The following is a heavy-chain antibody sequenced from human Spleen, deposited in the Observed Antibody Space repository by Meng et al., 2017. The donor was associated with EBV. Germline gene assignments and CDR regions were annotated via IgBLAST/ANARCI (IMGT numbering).Heavy chain of an antibody. D-gene: IGHD3-10*01. CDR1: VFTFSNYL. J-gene: IGHJ4*02. Sequence: QLVQSGAEVKRPGDSVKVSCKASVFTFSNYLINWVRQAPGQGLEWMGWISVYNGDTKYAQNLQGRVTLTADTPTTTAYMDLRSLRSDDTAVYYCARTGVLFYSDYWGQGTLVTVSS. CDR3: ARTGVLFYSDY. V-gene: IGHV1-18*01. CDR2: ISVYNGDT.